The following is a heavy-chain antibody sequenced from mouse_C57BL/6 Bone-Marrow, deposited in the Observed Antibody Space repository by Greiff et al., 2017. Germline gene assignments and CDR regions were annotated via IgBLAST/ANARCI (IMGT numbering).Heavy chain of an antibody. Sequence: QVQLQQPGAELVKPGASVKLSCKASGYTFTSYWMHWVKQRPGQGLEWIGMIHPNSGSTNYNEKFKSKATLTVDKSSSTAYMQLSSLTSEDSAVYYCAREYYGSSGWFAYWGQGTLVTVSA. J-gene: IGHJ3*01. CDR3: AREYYGSSGWFAY. CDR1: GYTFTSYW. CDR2: IHPNSGST. D-gene: IGHD1-1*01. V-gene: IGHV1-64*01.